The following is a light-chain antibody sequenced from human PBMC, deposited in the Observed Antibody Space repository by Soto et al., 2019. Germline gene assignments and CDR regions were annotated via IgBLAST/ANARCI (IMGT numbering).Light chain of an antibody. CDR2: EVT. V-gene: IGLV2-8*01. CDR3: SSHAVTNTVV. CDR1: SSDVGDYNF. Sequence: QSVLTQPPSASGSPGQSVTISCTGTSSDVGDYNFVSWYQQHPGKAPKLIIYEVTQRPSGVPDRFSGSKSGNTASLTVSGLQAEDEASYYCSSHAVTNTVVFGGGTKVTVL. J-gene: IGLJ2*01.